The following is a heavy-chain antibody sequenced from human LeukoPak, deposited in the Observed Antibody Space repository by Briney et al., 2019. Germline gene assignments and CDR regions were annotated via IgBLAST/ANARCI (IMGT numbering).Heavy chain of an antibody. Sequence: QTGGSLRLSCAASGFTFSGSGMHWVRQAPGKGLEWVAFIRNDGTNKYYAESVKGRFTISRDNSKNTLYLQMNSLRAEDTAVYYCAKVRSYFGLAAAYAFDIWGQGTMVTVSS. CDR2: IRNDGTNK. V-gene: IGHV3-30*02. D-gene: IGHD6-13*01. CDR1: GFTFSGSG. CDR3: AKVRSYFGLAAAYAFDI. J-gene: IGHJ3*02.